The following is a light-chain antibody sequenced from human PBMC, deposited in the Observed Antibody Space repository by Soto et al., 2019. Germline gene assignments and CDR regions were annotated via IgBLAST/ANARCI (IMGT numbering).Light chain of an antibody. Sequence: DIQMTQSPSSLSASVGDRVTITCRASQSISSYLNWYQQKPGKPPKILIYAASNLQHGVPSRFSGSGSGTDFTLTISSLQPEDFASYYCQQASSFPLAFGGGTKVDIK. CDR3: QQASSFPLA. J-gene: IGKJ4*01. CDR1: QSISSY. V-gene: IGKV1-39*01. CDR2: AAS.